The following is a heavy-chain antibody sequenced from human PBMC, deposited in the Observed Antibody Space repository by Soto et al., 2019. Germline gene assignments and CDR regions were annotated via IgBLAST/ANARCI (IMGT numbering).Heavy chain of an antibody. CDR3: VRGGGGGLLDP. CDR2: IIPGSRCP. J-gene: IGHJ5*02. D-gene: IGHD2-21*01. CDR1: GFNFGDSY. V-gene: IGHV3-11*06. Sequence: PGGSLRFSCAGCGFNFGDSYMSWLHQDPGKGLEWLSYIIPGSRCPSYGDSVKCRFTISRDNAKRSLYLQMMSLTAEDTAMYYCVRGGGGGLLDPWDQGTMVTVSS.